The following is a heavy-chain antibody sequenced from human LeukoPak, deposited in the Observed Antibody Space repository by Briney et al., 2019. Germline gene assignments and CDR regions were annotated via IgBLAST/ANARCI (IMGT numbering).Heavy chain of an antibody. V-gene: IGHV4-4*02. J-gene: IGHJ3*02. Sequence: TSETLSLTCAVSGGSISSSNWWSWVRQPPGKGLEWIGEIYHSGSTNYNPSLKSRVTISVDTSKNQFSLKLSSVTAADTAVYYCARRITMVRGTPRAFDIWGQGTMVTVSS. CDR3: ARRITMVRGTPRAFDI. CDR2: IYHSGST. D-gene: IGHD3-10*01. CDR1: GGSISSSNW.